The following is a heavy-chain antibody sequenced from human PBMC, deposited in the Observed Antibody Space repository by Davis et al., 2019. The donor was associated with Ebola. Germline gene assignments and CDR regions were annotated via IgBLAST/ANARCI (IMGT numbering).Heavy chain of an antibody. Sequence: MPSETLSLTCTVSGGSVKSYYWSWIRQPPGKGLEWIGYIYYIGSTNYNPSLNSRASLSVDTSKNQFSLKLSSVTAADTAVYYCARLASLNWFDPWGQGTLVTVSS. CDR1: GGSVKSYY. V-gene: IGHV4-59*02. D-gene: IGHD3-3*02. J-gene: IGHJ5*02. CDR2: IYYIGST. CDR3: ARLASLNWFDP.